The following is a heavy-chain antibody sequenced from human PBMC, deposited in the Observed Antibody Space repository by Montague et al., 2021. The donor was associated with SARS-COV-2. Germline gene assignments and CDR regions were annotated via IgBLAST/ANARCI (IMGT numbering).Heavy chain of an antibody. CDR2: ISYRGDP. Sequence: SETLSLTCTVSAGSISSSNYYWGWARQPPGKGLEWIGSISYRGDPYYNPSLKSRLTISVDTPQNQFSLKLTSVTAADTAVYYCAKPLATGNYYYWGQGTLVTVSS. D-gene: IGHD4-11*01. CDR1: AGSISSSNYY. V-gene: IGHV4-39*01. CDR3: AKPLATGNYYY. J-gene: IGHJ4*02.